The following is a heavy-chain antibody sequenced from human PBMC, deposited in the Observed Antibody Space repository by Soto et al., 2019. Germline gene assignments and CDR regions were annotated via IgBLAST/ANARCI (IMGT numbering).Heavy chain of an antibody. CDR2: IYPVDSDT. Sequence: PGEALKISCKGAGYSFTSYWIGWGRQMRGKGLGWMGIIYPVDSDTRYSPSLQGQVTISADKSISTAYLQWSSLKASDTTMYYCARHPRLRIAVAGTLHAFDIWGQGTMVTVSS. CDR1: GYSFTSYW. CDR3: ARHPRLRIAVAGTLHAFDI. V-gene: IGHV5-51*01. D-gene: IGHD6-19*01. J-gene: IGHJ3*02.